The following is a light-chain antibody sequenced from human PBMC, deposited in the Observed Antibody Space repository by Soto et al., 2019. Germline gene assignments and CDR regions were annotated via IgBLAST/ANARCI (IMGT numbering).Light chain of an antibody. Sequence: QSALTQPASVSGSPGQSITISCTGTSSDVGGYNYVSWYQQHPGKAPKLMIYDVSNRPSGVSNRFSGSKSGNTASLTISGLQAEDEADYYCSSYTSSSSVVFGGETKLPVL. J-gene: IGLJ2*01. CDR1: SSDVGGYNY. CDR3: SSYTSSSSVV. V-gene: IGLV2-14*01. CDR2: DVS.